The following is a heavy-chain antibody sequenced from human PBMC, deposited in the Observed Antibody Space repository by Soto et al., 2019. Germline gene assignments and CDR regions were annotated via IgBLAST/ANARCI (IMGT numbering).Heavy chain of an antibody. V-gene: IGHV4-61*01. J-gene: IGHJ4*02. Sequence: SETLSLTCTVSGGSVSSGSNYWTCIRQPPGKGLEWIGYVYNSGSTNYNPSLKSRVTISEDTSKSQFSLKVNSMTAADTAVYYCARYRREAVAGYTLDNWGQGILVTVSS. CDR2: VYNSGST. CDR3: ARYRREAVAGYTLDN. CDR1: GGSVSSGSNY. D-gene: IGHD6-13*01.